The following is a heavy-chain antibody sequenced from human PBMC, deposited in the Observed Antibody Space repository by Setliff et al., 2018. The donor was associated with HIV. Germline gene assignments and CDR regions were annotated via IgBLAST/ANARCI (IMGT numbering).Heavy chain of an antibody. J-gene: IGHJ4*02. D-gene: IGHD3-22*01. CDR1: GYAITSGFY. V-gene: IGHV4-38-2*02. Sequence: PSETLSLTCAVSGYAITSGFYWGWIRQPPGKGPEWIGRIYTSGSTNYNPSLKSRVTMSVDTSKNQFSLKLSSVTAADTAVYYCARDRLTYYFDYWGQGILVTVSS. CDR2: IYTSGST. CDR3: ARDRLTYYFDY.